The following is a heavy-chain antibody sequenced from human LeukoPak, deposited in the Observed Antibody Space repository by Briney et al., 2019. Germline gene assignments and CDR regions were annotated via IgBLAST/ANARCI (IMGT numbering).Heavy chain of an antibody. J-gene: IGHJ4*02. CDR3: ATERSFMTTVTNEDY. Sequence: ASVKVSCKASGYTFTGYYMHWVRQAPGQGLEWMGWINPNSGGTNYAQKFQGRVTMTRDTSICTAYMELSRLRSDDTAVYYCATERSFMTTVTNEDYWGQGTLVTVSS. CDR1: GYTFTGYY. D-gene: IGHD4-17*01. CDR2: INPNSGGT. V-gene: IGHV1-2*02.